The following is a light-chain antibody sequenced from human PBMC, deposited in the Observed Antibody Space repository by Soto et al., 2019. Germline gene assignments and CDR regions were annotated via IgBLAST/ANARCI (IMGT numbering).Light chain of an antibody. J-gene: IGKJ2*01. CDR2: GAS. V-gene: IGKV3-20*01. Sequence: EIVLTQSPGTLSLSPGERATLSYRASQSVSSSYLAWYQQKPGQAPRLLIYGASSRATGIPDRFSGSGSGTDFTLTISRLEPDDFAVYFCQQYGNSPPNTFGQGTKVEIK. CDR3: QQYGNSPPNT. CDR1: QSVSSSY.